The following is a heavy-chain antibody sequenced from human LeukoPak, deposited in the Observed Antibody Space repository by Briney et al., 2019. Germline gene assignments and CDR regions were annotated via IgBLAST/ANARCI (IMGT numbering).Heavy chain of an antibody. Sequence: GASVKVSCKASGYTFTSYYMHWVRQAPGQGLEWMGIINPSGGSTSYAQKFQGRVTMTRDTSTSTVYMELSSLRSEDTAVYYCAPIVGATGAFDIWGQGTMVTVSS. CDR3: APIVGATGAFDI. J-gene: IGHJ3*02. CDR1: GYTFTSYY. V-gene: IGHV1-46*01. D-gene: IGHD1-26*01. CDR2: INPSGGST.